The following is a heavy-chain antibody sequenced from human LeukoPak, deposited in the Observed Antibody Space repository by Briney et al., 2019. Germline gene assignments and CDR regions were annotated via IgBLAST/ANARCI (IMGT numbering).Heavy chain of an antibody. CDR1: GGTFSSYA. V-gene: IGHV1-69*13. J-gene: IGHJ1*01. CDR3: ARGEDTVTNFQH. CDR2: IIPIFGTA. Sequence: ASVKVSCTASGGTFSSYAISWVRQAPGQGLEWMGGIIPIFGTANYAQKFQGRVTITADESTSTAYMELSSLRSEDTAVYYCARGEDTVTNFQHWGQGTLVTVSS. D-gene: IGHD4-17*01.